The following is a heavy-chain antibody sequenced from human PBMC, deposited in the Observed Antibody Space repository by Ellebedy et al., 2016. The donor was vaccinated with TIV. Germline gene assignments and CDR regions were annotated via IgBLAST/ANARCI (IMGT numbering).Heavy chain of an antibody. CDR1: GFTFSSHA. CDR3: ALGDTMVRH. J-gene: IGHJ1*01. D-gene: IGHD3-10*01. Sequence: GGSLRLXXAASGFTFSSHAMNWVRQAPGKGLEWVSGVSGSGDNTYYADSVKGRFTISRDNSKNTLNLQMNRLRAEDTAAYYCALGDTMVRHWGQGTLVTVSS. V-gene: IGHV3-23*01. CDR2: VSGSGDNT.